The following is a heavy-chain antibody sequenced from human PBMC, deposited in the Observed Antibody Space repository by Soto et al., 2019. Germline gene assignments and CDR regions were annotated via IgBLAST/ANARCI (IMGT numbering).Heavy chain of an antibody. J-gene: IGHJ3*02. CDR2: INHSGSA. V-gene: IGHV4-34*01. D-gene: IGHD6-13*01. CDR1: GGSFSGYY. Sequence: SETLSLTCAVYGGSFSGYYWSWIRQPPGKGLEWIGEINHSGSANYNPSLKSRVTISVDTSKNQFSLKLSSVTAADTAVYYCARGLQSIAAAGTDAFDIWGQGTMVTVSS. CDR3: ARGLQSIAAAGTDAFDI.